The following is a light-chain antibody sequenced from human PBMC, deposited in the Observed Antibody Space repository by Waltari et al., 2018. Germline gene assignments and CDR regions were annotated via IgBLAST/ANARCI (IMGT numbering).Light chain of an antibody. Sequence: QSALTQPPSVSGSPGQSVTIPSTGSSSAVGPYNRLSWYQQTPGPAPKLMIYEVKYRPSGVPDRFSGSKSGNTASLIISGLQAEDEGDYFCSSYTNDKNVLFGGGTKLTVL. V-gene: IGLV2-18*02. CDR1: SSAVGPYNR. J-gene: IGLJ3*02. CDR2: EVK. CDR3: SSYTNDKNVL.